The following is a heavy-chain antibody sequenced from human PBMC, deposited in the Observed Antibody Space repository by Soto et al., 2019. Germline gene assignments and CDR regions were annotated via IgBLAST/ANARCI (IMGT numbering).Heavy chain of an antibody. CDR2: IYYSGST. CDR1: GGSISSYY. Sequence: SETLSLTCTVSGGSISSYYWSRIRQPPGKGLEWIGYIYYSGSTNYNPSLKSRVTISVDTSKNQFSLKLSSVTAADTAVYYCARSDGRYWGQGTLVTVSS. J-gene: IGHJ4*02. V-gene: IGHV4-59*01. CDR3: ARSDGRY.